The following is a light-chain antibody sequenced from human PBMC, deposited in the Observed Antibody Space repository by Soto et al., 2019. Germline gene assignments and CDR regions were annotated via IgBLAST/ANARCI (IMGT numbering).Light chain of an antibody. J-gene: IGKJ2*01. CDR2: DAS. Sequence: DIPMTQSPSTLSASVGDRVTITCRASQSISSWLAWYQQKPGKAPKLLIYDASSLESGVPSRFSGSGSGTEFTLTISSLQTDDFATYYCQQYNSYSYTFGQGTKLEIK. V-gene: IGKV1-5*01. CDR3: QQYNSYSYT. CDR1: QSISSW.